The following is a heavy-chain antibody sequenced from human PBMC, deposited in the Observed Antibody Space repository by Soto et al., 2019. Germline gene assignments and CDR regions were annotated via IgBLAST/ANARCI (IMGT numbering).Heavy chain of an antibody. D-gene: IGHD2-2*01. CDR2: IIPIFGTA. Sequence: SVKVSCKASGGTFSSYAISWVRQAPGQGLEWMGGIIPIFGTANYAQKFQGRVTITADESTSTAYMELSSLRSEDTAVYYCARAARPVPAATDYYYYGMDVWGQGTTVTVSS. CDR1: GGTFSSYA. CDR3: ARAARPVPAATDYYYYGMDV. V-gene: IGHV1-69*13. J-gene: IGHJ6*02.